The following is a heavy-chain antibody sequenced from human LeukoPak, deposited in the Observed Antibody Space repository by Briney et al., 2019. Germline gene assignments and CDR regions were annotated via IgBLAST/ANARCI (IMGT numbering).Heavy chain of an antibody. CDR1: GFTSNNYA. J-gene: IGHJ4*02. Sequence: QPGGSLRLSCSASGFTSNNYAMHWVRQAPGKGLEYVSGMCNFGSSTYYADSVKGRFTISGDNWKNALYLQMSSLRPEDTAVYYCVKGNLWGSNWYSPDHWGQGTLVTVSS. V-gene: IGHV3-64D*09. CDR2: MCNFGSST. CDR3: VKGNLWGSNWYSPDH. D-gene: IGHD3-16*01.